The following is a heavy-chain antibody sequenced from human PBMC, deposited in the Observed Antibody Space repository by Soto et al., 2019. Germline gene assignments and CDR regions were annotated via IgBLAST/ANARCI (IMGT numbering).Heavy chain of an antibody. CDR1: GFTFSSYA. CDR3: AKDSRYSGSGTTSHFDY. Sequence: GGSLRLSCAASGFTFSSYAMSWVRQAPGKGLEWVSALSGSGGSTYYADSVKSRFTISRDNSKNTLYLQMNSLRAEDTAVYSCAKDSRYSGSGTTSHFDYWGQGTLVTVSS. J-gene: IGHJ4*02. V-gene: IGHV3-23*01. D-gene: IGHD3-10*01. CDR2: LSGSGGST.